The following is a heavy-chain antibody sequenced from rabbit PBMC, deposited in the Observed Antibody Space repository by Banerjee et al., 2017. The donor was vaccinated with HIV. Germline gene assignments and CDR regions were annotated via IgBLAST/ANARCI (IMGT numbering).Heavy chain of an antibody. CDR3: ARDGGDGDWDL. D-gene: IGHD2-1*01. CDR2: IATGRNTRT. CDR1: GFSFSSYY. V-gene: IGHV1S45*01. J-gene: IGHJ3*01. Sequence: QEQLVESGGGLVQPGGSLKLSCKASGFSFSSYYMSWVRQAPGKGLEWVGCIATGRNTRTWYASWARGRFTISKTSSTTVTLQMTSLTAADTATYFCARDGGDGDWDLWGQGTLVTVS.